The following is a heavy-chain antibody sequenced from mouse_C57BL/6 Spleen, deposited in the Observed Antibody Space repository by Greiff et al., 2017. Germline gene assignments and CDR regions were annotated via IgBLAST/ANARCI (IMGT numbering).Heavy chain of an antibody. CDR3: ARDLDRSGYLDD. V-gene: IGHV5-16*01. J-gene: IGHJ2*01. CDR1: GFTFSDYY. Sequence: EVQRVESEGGLVQPGSSMKLSCTASGFTFSDYYMAWVRQVPEKGLEWVANINYDGSSTYYLDSLKSRFIISRDNAKNILYLQMSSLKSEDTATYYCARDLDRSGYLDDWGQGTTLTVSS. CDR2: INYDGSST. D-gene: IGHD3-2*02.